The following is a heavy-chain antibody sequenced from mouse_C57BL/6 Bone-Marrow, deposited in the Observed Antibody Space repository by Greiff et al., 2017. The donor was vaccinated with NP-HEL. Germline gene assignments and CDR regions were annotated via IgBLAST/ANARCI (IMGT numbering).Heavy chain of an antibody. CDR2: IDPSGSYT. J-gene: IGHJ3*01. Sequence: QVQLQQPGAELVRPGTSVKLSCKASGYTFTSYWMHWVKQRPGQGLEWIGLIDPSGSYTNYNQKFKGKATLTVDTSSSTAYMPLSSLTSEDSAVYDCARVSTMVKWFAYWGQGTLVTVSA. CDR1: GYTFTSYW. CDR3: ARVSTMVKWFAY. V-gene: IGHV1-59*01. D-gene: IGHD2-2*01.